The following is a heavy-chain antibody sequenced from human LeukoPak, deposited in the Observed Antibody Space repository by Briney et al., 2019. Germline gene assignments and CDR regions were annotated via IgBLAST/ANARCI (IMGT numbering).Heavy chain of an antibody. V-gene: IGHV3-30-3*01. CDR2: ISSDGSSK. D-gene: IGHD6-13*01. J-gene: IGHJ3*01. Sequence: GGSLRLSCAASGFTFSRYAMHWVRQAPGKGLEWVAVISSDGSSKYYADSVKGRFTISRDNAKNSLYLQMNGLRAEDTAVYYCARAPIDSISWYQAFDLWGQGTMVTVSS. CDR1: GFTFSRYA. CDR3: ARAPIDSISWYQAFDL.